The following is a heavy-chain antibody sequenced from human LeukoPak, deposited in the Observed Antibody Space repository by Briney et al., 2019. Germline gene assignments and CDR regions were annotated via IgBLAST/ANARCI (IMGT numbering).Heavy chain of an antibody. CDR3: ATGAEGYTYGRYYFDY. V-gene: IGHV1-24*01. CDR1: GYTLTKLS. CDR2: FDPEDGET. D-gene: IGHD5-18*01. Sequence: ASVKVSCKVSGYTLTKLSMHWVRQAPGKGLEWMGGFDPEDGETIYAQKFQGRVTMTEDTSTDTAYMELSSLISEDTAVYYCATGAEGYTYGRYYFDYWGQGTLVTVSS. J-gene: IGHJ4*02.